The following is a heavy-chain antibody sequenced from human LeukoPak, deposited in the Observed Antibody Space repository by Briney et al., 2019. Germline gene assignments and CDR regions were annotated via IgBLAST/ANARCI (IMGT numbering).Heavy chain of an antibody. CDR1: GFTLSSYS. CDR2: ISSSSSII. D-gene: IGHD3-10*01. V-gene: IGHV3-48*01. J-gene: IGHJ5*02. Sequence: PGGSLRLACAASGFTLSSYSMNWVRQAPRKGLEWVSYISSSSSIIYYADSVKGRFTIFRDNAKNSLYLQMNSLRAEDTAVYYCASLYGSGPKWFDPWGQGTLVTVSS. CDR3: ASLYGSGPKWFDP.